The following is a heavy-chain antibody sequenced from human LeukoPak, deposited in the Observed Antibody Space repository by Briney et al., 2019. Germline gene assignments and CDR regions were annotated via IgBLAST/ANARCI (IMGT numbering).Heavy chain of an antibody. CDR1: GYTFTSYD. D-gene: IGHD3-22*01. Sequence: SVKVSCKASGYTFTSYDISWVRQAPGQGLEWMGGIIPIFGTANYAQKFQGRVTITTDESTSTAYMELSSLRSEDTAVYYCARGRYDSSGYYYYFDCWGQGTLVSVSS. V-gene: IGHV1-69*05. CDR3: ARGRYDSSGYYYYFDC. J-gene: IGHJ4*02. CDR2: IIPIFGTA.